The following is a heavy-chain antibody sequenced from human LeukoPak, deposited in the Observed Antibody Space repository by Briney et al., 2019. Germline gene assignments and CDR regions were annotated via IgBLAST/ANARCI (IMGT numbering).Heavy chain of an antibody. CDR2: IIPILGIA. Sequence: ASVKVSCKASGGTFSSYIISWVRQAPGQGLEWMGRIIPILGIANYAQKFQGRVTITADKSTSTAYMELSSLRSEDTAVYYCAREGDQLVGDYYFDYWGHGTLVTVSS. V-gene: IGHV1-69*04. CDR3: AREGDQLVGDYYFDY. D-gene: IGHD6-6*01. J-gene: IGHJ4*01. CDR1: GGTFSSYI.